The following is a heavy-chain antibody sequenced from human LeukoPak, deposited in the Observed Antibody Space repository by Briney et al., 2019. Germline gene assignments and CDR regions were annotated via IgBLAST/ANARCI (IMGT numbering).Heavy chain of an antibody. J-gene: IGHJ4*02. CDR3: ARGVKGYFDY. D-gene: IGHD3-10*01. CDR2: IYYSGST. V-gene: IGHV4-59*01. CDR1: GGSISSYY. Sequence: KPSETLSLTCTVSGGSISSYYWSWIRQPPGKGLEWIGYIYYSGSTNYNPSLKSRVTISVDTSKNQFSLKLSSVTAADTAVYYCARGVKGYFDYWGQGTLVTVSS.